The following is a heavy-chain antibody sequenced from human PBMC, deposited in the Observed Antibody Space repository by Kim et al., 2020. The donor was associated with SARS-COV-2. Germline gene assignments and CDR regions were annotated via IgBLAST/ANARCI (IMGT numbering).Heavy chain of an antibody. CDR3: ARGVDDYSNYNDRTFDY. D-gene: IGHD4-4*01. Sequence: SETLSLTCTVSGGSISSGGYYWSWIRQHPGKGLEWIGYIYYSGSTYYNPSLKSRVTISVDTSKNQFSLKLSSVTAADTAVYYCARGVDDYSNYNDRTFDYWGQGTLVTVSS. V-gene: IGHV4-31*03. J-gene: IGHJ4*02. CDR2: IYYSGST. CDR1: GGSISSGGYY.